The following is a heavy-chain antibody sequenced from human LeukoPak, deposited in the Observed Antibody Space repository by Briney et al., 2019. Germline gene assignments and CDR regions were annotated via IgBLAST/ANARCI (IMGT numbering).Heavy chain of an antibody. Sequence: PGGSLRLSCAASGFTFSDYYMSWIRQAPGKGLEWVSYISSSGSTIYYADSVKGRFTISRDNSKNTLCLQMNSLRAEDTAVYYCARESPSTRDAFDIWGQGTMVTVSS. J-gene: IGHJ3*02. CDR2: ISSSGSTI. CDR1: GFTFSDYY. V-gene: IGHV3-11*01. CDR3: ARESPSTRDAFDI.